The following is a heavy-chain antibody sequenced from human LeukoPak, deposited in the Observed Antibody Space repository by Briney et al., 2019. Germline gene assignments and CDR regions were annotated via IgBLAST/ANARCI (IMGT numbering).Heavy chain of an antibody. J-gene: IGHJ4*02. Sequence: SQTLSLTCTVSGGSISSGGYYWSWIRQHPGKGLEWIGYIYYSGSTYYNPSLKSRVTISVDTSKNQFSLKLSSVTAADTAVYYCARSKNTAMVIDYWGQGTLVTVSS. CDR1: GGSISSGGYY. CDR2: IYYSGST. CDR3: ARSKNTAMVIDY. D-gene: IGHD5-18*01. V-gene: IGHV4-31*03.